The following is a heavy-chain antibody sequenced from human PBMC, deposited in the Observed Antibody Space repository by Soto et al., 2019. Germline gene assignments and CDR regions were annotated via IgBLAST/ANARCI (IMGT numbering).Heavy chain of an antibody. V-gene: IGHV4-59*01. CDR3: ARDLWGYCGTDCYPLDV. D-gene: IGHD2-21*02. J-gene: IGHJ6*02. Sequence: SETLSLTCTVSGGSISGYYWSWIRQPPGKGLEWIGYMYNTGSTVYNPSFKSRVTISVDTSKNQFSLKLNSVTAADTAVYYCARDLWGYCGTDCYPLDVWGQGTTVS. CDR2: MYNTGST. CDR1: GGSISGYY.